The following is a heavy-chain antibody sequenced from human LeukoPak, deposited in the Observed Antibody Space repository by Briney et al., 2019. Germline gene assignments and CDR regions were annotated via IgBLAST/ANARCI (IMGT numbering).Heavy chain of an antibody. CDR2: IYHSGST. CDR1: GGSISSSNW. Sequence: SETLSLTCAVSGGSISSSNWWSWVRQPPGKGLEWIGEIYHSGSTNYNPSLKSRVTISVDTSKNQFSLKLSSVTAADTAVYYCARDLSESSSFGSWGQGSLVTVSS. J-gene: IGHJ4*02. V-gene: IGHV4-4*02. D-gene: IGHD6-6*01. CDR3: ARDLSESSSFGS.